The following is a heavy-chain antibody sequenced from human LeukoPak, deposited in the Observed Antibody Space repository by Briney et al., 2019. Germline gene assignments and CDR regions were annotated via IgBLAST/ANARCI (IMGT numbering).Heavy chain of an antibody. CDR1: ENSFTTSW. J-gene: IGHJ3*02. CDR3: ANTRFKNLFDAFDI. CDR2: IYPGDSDT. Sequence: GESLKISCKASENSFTTSWIGWVRQMPGRGLEWMGIIYPGDSDTRYSPSFQGQVTISADTSISTAYLQWSSLKASDTAMYYCANTRFKNLFDAFDIWGQGTMVTVSS. V-gene: IGHV5-51*01. D-gene: IGHD1-14*01.